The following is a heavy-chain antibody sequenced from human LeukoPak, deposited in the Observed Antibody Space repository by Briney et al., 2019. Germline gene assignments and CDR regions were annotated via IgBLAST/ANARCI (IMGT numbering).Heavy chain of an antibody. D-gene: IGHD2-2*03. Sequence: GGSLRLSCAASGFTFSSYAMSWVRQAPGKGLEWVAFIRFDGSNKYYADSVKGRFTISRDNSKNRLYLQMKSLRPEDMAVYYCARGDGYCSSASCSGNWGQGTLVTVSS. V-gene: IGHV3-30*02. CDR3: ARGDGYCSSASCSGN. J-gene: IGHJ4*02. CDR2: IRFDGSNK. CDR1: GFTFSSYA.